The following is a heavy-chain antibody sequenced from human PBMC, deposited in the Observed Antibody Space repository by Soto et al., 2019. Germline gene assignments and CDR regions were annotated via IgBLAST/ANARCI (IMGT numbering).Heavy chain of an antibody. D-gene: IGHD6-13*01. V-gene: IGHV1-2*04. CDR1: GYIFSGYY. CDR3: ARESAAAGNGAFDI. Sequence: ALVKVYCNASGYIFSGYYIRLGRQAPEQGLEWMGWINPNSGGTNYAQKFQGWVTMTRDTSISTAYMELSRLRSDDTAVYYCARESAAAGNGAFDIWGQGTMVTVSS. J-gene: IGHJ3*02. CDR2: INPNSGGT.